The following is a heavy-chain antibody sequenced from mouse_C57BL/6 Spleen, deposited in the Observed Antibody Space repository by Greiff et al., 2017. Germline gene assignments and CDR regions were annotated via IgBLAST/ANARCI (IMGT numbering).Heavy chain of an antibody. Sequence: QVQLKQSGPGLVQPSQSLSITCTVSGFSLTSYGVHWVRQSPGKGLEWLGVIWRGGSTDYNAAFMSRLSITKDNSKSQVFFKMNSLQAEDTAIYYCAKNGYYYGSSSDYAMDYWGQGTSVTVSS. V-gene: IGHV2-5*01. CDR1: GFSLTSYG. D-gene: IGHD1-1*01. J-gene: IGHJ4*01. CDR2: IWRGGST. CDR3: AKNGYYYGSSSDYAMDY.